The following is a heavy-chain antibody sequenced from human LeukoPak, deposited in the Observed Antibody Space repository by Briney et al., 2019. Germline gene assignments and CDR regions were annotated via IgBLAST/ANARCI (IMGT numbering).Heavy chain of an antibody. V-gene: IGHV4-39*01. CDR2: IFYSGST. J-gene: IGHJ4*02. D-gene: IGHD5-24*01. CDR3: VTLDGYNWVDY. CDR1: GGSINGNSYF. Sequence: WETLSLTCTVSGGSINGNSYFWGWIRQPPGKGLEWIGNIFYSGSTKYSLSLKSRVTISVDTSKNQFSLKMTSVTAADTAVYYYVTLDGYNWVDYWGQGTLVTVSS.